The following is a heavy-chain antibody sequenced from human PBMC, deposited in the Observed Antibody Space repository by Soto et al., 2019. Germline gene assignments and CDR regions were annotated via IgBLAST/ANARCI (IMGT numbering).Heavy chain of an antibody. CDR3: ARQGTPPRYYGMDV. Sequence: QLQLQESGPGLVKPSETLSLTCTVSGGSISSSSYYWGWVRQPPGKGLEWIGSIYYSGSTYYSPSLKSRATISVDTSKSQFSLKLSSVTAADTAVYYCARQGTPPRYYGMDVWGQGTTVTVSS. V-gene: IGHV4-39*01. CDR2: IYYSGST. D-gene: IGHD2-15*01. J-gene: IGHJ6*02. CDR1: GGSISSSSYY.